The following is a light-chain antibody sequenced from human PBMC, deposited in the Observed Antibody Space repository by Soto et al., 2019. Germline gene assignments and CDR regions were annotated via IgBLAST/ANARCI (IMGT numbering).Light chain of an antibody. CDR2: EDN. J-gene: IGLJ3*02. V-gene: IGLV2-23*01. CDR3: CSYAGSSTWV. CDR1: SSDVGSYNL. Sequence: QSVLTQPASVSGSPGQSITISFTGTSSDVGSYNLVSWYQQHPGTAPKLRIYEDNKPASGVSNRYTGSTSGITASLTISVLQAEDAADYYCCSYAGSSTWVFGGGTKLTVL.